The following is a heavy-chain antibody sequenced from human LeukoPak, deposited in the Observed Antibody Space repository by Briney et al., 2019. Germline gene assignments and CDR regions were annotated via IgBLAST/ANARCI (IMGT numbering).Heavy chain of an antibody. V-gene: IGHV3-23*01. CDR3: ANRYGDYPYYFDY. Sequence: GGSLRLSCAASEFAFSNYAMTWVRQAPGKGLEWVSTISGSGGSTYYADSVKGRFTISRDNSKNTLYLQMNSLRAEDTAVYYCANRYGDYPYYFDYWGQGTLVTVSS. D-gene: IGHD4-17*01. CDR1: EFAFSNYA. CDR2: ISGSGGST. J-gene: IGHJ4*02.